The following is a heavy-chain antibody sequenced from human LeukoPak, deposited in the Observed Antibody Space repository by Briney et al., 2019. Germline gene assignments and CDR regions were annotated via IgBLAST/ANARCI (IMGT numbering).Heavy chain of an antibody. CDR1: GGTFSSYA. CDR3: ARDREDYSSSWYGYGYYFDY. D-gene: IGHD6-13*01. V-gene: IGHV1-69*01. CDR2: IIPIFGTA. J-gene: IGHJ4*02. Sequence: SVKVSCKASGGTFSSYAISWVRQALGQGLEWMGGIIPIFGTANYAQKFQGRVTITADESTSTAYMELSSLRSEDTAVYYCARDREDYSSSWYGYGYYFDYWGQGTLVTVSS.